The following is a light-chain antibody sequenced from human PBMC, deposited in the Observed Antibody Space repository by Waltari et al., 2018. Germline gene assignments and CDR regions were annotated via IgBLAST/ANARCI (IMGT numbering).Light chain of an antibody. V-gene: IGKV3-20*01. CDR2: GAS. Sequence: EIVLTQSPGTLSLSPVERATLSCRASQGVSSSYLAWYQQKPGQAPRLLIYGASSRATGIPDRFSGSGSGTDFSLTSRRLEPEDFAVYYCQLYGSSSRYIFGQGTKLEI. J-gene: IGKJ2*01. CDR3: QLYGSSSRYI. CDR1: QGVSSSY.